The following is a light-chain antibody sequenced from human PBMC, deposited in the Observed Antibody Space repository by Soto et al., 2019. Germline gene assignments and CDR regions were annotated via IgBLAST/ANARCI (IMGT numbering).Light chain of an antibody. V-gene: IGKV3-11*01. CDR2: DAS. Sequence: EIVLTQSPATLSLSPGERATLSCRASQSVSSYLAWYQQKPGQAPRLLIYDASNRATSIPARCSGSGSGTDFTLTISSLEPEDFAVYYCQQRSNWPLTFGGGTKVEIK. CDR3: QQRSNWPLT. CDR1: QSVSSY. J-gene: IGKJ4*01.